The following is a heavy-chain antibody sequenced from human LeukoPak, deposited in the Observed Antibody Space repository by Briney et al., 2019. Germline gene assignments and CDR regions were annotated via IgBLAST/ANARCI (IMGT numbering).Heavy chain of an antibody. Sequence: GGSLRLSCAASGFTFSTYWMHWVRQAPGKGLVWVSRINSDGSSTSYADSVKGRFTISRDNAKNTLYLQMNSLRAEDTAVYYCVSGCSGGSCYGDYWGQGTLVTVSS. CDR3: VSGCSGGSCYGDY. CDR2: INSDGSST. D-gene: IGHD2-15*01. V-gene: IGHV3-74*01. CDR1: GFTFSTYW. J-gene: IGHJ4*02.